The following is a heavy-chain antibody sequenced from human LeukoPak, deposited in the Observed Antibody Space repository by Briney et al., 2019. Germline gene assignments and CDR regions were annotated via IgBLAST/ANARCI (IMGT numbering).Heavy chain of an antibody. Sequence: GGSLRLSCAVSEFTFSTYAMTWVRQAPGKGLEWVSDISGTGGRTYYADSVKGRFTISRDNSKNTVYLQMDSLRVEDTAVYYCARDRGSNDPIDSWGQGTLVTVSS. CDR3: ARDRGSNDPIDS. CDR2: ISGTGGRT. D-gene: IGHD2-15*01. J-gene: IGHJ5*02. V-gene: IGHV3-23*01. CDR1: EFTFSTYA.